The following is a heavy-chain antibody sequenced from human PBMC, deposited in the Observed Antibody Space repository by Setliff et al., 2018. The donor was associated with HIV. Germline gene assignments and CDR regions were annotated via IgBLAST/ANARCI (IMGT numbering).Heavy chain of an antibody. V-gene: IGHV5-51*01. CDR2: IWPGDSEI. D-gene: IGHD1-26*01. CDR3: ARHGEGASAFDY. CDR1: GYNITTCW. Sequence: LGESLKISCKASGYNITTCWIAWVRQMPGKGLEWMVIIWPGDSEINYSPSFQGQVSFSADKSINTAYLHWTSLKASDTAIYYCARHGEGASAFDYWGQGTLVTVSS. J-gene: IGHJ4*02.